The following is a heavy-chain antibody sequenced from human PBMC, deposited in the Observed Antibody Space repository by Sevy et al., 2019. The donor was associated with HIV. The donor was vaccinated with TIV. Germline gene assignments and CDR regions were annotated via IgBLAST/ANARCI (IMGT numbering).Heavy chain of an antibody. CDR2: IYYSGST. J-gene: IGHJ4*02. Sequence: SETLYLTCTVSGGSISSSSYYWGWIRQPPGKGLEWIGSIYYSGSTYYNPSLKSRVTISVDTSKNQFSLKLSSVTAADTAVYYCARRQESLYYDSSGYYEGHFDYWGQGTLVTVSS. CDR1: GGSISSSSYY. V-gene: IGHV4-39*01. D-gene: IGHD3-22*01. CDR3: ARRQESLYYDSSGYYEGHFDY.